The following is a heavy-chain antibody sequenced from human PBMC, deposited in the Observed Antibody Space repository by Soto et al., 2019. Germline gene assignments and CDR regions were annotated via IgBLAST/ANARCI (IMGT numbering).Heavy chain of an antibody. D-gene: IGHD5-12*01. Sequence: EVQLLESGGGLVQPGASLRLSCAASGFTFTTFDMSWARQAPGKGLEWVSVVRGRDGSTSYADSLKGRFTISKDSSKNTLYLQMNSLRAEDTALYYCAKGAWLDYWGQGTLFTVSS. CDR3: AKGAWLDY. CDR2: VRGRDGST. J-gene: IGHJ4*02. CDR1: GFTFTTFD. V-gene: IGHV3-23*01.